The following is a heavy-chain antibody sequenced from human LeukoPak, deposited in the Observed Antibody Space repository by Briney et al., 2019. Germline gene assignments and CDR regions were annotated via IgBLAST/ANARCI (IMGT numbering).Heavy chain of an antibody. J-gene: IGHJ5*02. D-gene: IGHD6-13*01. Sequence: PVASVKVSCKASGGTFSSYAISWVRQAPGQGLEWMGGIIPIFGTANYAQKSQGRVTITADESTSTAYMELSSLRSEDTAVYYCANRRYSSITAGFDPWGQGTLVTVSS. CDR3: ANRRYSSITAGFDP. CDR1: GGTFSSYA. CDR2: IIPIFGTA. V-gene: IGHV1-69*13.